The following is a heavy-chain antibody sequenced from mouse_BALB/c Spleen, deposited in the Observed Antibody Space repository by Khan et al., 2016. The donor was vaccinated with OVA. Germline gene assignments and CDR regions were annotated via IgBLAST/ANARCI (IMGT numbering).Heavy chain of an antibody. Sequence: EVKLVESGPGLVKPSQSLSLTCTVTGYSITSDYAWNWIRQFPGNKLEWMGYISYSGSTSYNPSLKSRISITRDTSKNQFFLQLNSVTTEDTATYDCARGGGYYYAMDYWGQGTSVTVSS. V-gene: IGHV3-2*02. D-gene: IGHD2-2*01. CDR3: ARGGGYYYAMDY. CDR1: GYSITSDYA. J-gene: IGHJ4*01. CDR2: ISYSGST.